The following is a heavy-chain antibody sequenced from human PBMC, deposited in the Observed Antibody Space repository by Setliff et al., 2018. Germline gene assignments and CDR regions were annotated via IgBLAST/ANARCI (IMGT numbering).Heavy chain of an antibody. V-gene: IGHV4-4*02. J-gene: IGHJ4*02. D-gene: IGHD1-1*01. CDR2: IYHDGND. Sequence: NPSETLSLTCAVPGASINSLSWWSWVRQPPGKGLEWIGEIYHDGNDKYTPSVHYSPSLKSRVTISIDKSNNQFSLKLTSMTAADTAVYYCAKGGGRYHSDSWGQGILVTVSS. CDR1: GASINSLSW. CDR3: AKGGGRYHSDS.